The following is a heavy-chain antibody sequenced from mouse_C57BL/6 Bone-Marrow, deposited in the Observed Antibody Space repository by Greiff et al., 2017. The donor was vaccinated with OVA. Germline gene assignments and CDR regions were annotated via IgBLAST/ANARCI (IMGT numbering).Heavy chain of an antibody. D-gene: IGHD2-1*01. CDR2: INPNNGGT. J-gene: IGHJ2*01. CDR1: GYTFTDYY. Sequence: EVQLQQSGPELVKPGASVKISCKASGYTFTDYYMNWVKQSHGKSLEWIGDINPNNGGTSYNQKFKGKATLTVDKSASTAYMELRSLTSEDSAVYYCARGGNYHVLIDYWGQGTTLTVSS. V-gene: IGHV1-26*01. CDR3: ARGGNYHVLIDY.